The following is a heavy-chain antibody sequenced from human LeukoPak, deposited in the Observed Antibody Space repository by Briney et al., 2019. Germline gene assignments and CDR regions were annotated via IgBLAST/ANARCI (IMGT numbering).Heavy chain of an antibody. CDR3: AKDLNTLELPDY. CDR1: GFRFNDYG. CDR2: IRFDGSISGD. Sequence: GGSLRLSCAASGFRFNDYGMHWIRQAPGKGLEWVAFIRFDGSISGDYYGKSVKGRVTISRDNSKDTLYLQMNSLRREDSAVYYCAKDLNTLELPDYWGQGTLVTVSS. J-gene: IGHJ4*02. D-gene: IGHD3-10*01. V-gene: IGHV3-30*02.